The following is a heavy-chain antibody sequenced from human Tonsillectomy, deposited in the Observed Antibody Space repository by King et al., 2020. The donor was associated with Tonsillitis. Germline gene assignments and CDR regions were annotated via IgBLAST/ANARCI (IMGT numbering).Heavy chain of an antibody. CDR2: INPNSGGT. V-gene: IGHV1-2*02. CDR1: GYTFTAYY. Sequence: QLVQSGAEVKKPGASVKVSCKASGYTFTAYYMHWVRQAPGQGLEWMGWINPNSGGTNYAQKFQGRVTMTRDTSISTGYMELSRLTSDDAAIYYCARGPWVYDSSTVGFWGQGTLVTVSS. J-gene: IGHJ4*02. D-gene: IGHD6-13*01. CDR3: ARGPWVYDSSTVGF.